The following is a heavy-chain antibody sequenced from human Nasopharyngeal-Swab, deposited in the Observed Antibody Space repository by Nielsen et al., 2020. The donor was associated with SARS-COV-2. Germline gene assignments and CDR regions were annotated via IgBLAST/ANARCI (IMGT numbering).Heavy chain of an antibody. CDR2: IITTGSSK. J-gene: IGHJ4*02. CDR3: ASGGYDFWSGYPSDY. D-gene: IGHD3-3*01. CDR1: GFTFSDYC. Sequence: GESLKISCAASGFTFSDYCMSWIRQAPGKGLEWVSHIITTGSSKYYADSLKGRFTISRDNDKNSLYLQMNSLRADDTAVYYCASGGYDFWSGYPSDYWGLGTLVTVSS. V-gene: IGHV3-11*04.